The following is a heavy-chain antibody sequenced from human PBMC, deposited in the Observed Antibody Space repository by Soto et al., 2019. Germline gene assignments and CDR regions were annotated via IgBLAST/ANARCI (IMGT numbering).Heavy chain of an antibody. V-gene: IGHV3-23*01. CDR2: ISGSGGST. D-gene: IGHD3-10*01. J-gene: IGHJ4*02. CDR1: GFTFSSYA. Sequence: GGSLRLSCAASGFTFSSYAMSWVRQAPGKGLEWVSAISGSGGSTYYADSVKGRFTISRDNSKNTLYLQMNSLRAEDTAVYYCAKELLLGELQNSYYFDYWGQGTLVTVSS. CDR3: AKELLLGELQNSYYFDY.